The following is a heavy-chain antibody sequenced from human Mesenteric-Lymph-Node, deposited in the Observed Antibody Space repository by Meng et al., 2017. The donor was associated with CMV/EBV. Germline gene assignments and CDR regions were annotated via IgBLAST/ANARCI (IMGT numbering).Heavy chain of an antibody. CDR2: IYYSGTT. CDR1: GFTVSSNY. CDR3: VRREVYFYYGFDV. D-gene: IGHD1-26*01. V-gene: IGHV4/OR15-8*01. J-gene: IGHJ6*02. Sequence: ESLKISCAASGFTVSSNYMSWVRQAPGKGLEWIGEIYYSGTTVYNPSLQNRVTMSVDRSRNQFALKLSTVTAADTAVYYCVRREVYFYYGFDVWGRGTTVTVSS.